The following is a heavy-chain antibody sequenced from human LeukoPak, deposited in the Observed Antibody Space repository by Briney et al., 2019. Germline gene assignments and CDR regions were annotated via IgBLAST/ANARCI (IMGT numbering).Heavy chain of an antibody. Sequence: PSETLSLTCTVSGGSISNKYWSWIRQPPGKGLEWIGYIYYSGSTNYNPSLKSRVTILVDTSKNQFSLKLSSVTAADTAVYYCARVGGWHDYGDQPFDYWGQGTLVTVSS. V-gene: IGHV4-59*12. CDR1: GGSISNKY. CDR2: IYYSGST. J-gene: IGHJ4*02. D-gene: IGHD4-17*01. CDR3: ARVGGWHDYGDQPFDY.